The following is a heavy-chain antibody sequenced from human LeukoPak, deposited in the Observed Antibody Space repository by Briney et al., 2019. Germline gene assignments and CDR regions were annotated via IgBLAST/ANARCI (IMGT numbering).Heavy chain of an antibody. D-gene: IGHD3-3*01. CDR3: GRVSRFLEYTNWFDP. CDR1: GGSISSGDYY. J-gene: IGHJ5*02. Sequence: SETLSLTCTVSGGSISSGDYYWSWIRQPPGKGLEWIGYIYYSGSTYYNPSLKSRVTISVDTSKNQFSLKLSSVTAADTAVYYCGRVSRFLEYTNWFDPWGQGTLVTVSS. V-gene: IGHV4-30-4*01. CDR2: IYYSGST.